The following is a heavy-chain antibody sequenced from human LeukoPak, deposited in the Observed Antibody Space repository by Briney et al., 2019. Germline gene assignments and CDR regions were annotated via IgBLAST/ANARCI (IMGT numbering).Heavy chain of an antibody. CDR1: GGSISSYY. CDR3: AGGGGGYCSNGICYYDYGMDV. V-gene: IGHV4-59*08. Sequence: SETLSLTCTVSGGSISSYYWSWIRQSPGKGLEWIGYIYYSGNTNYNPSFKSRVTISVDMSKNQFSLKLSSVTAADTAVYYCAGGGGGYCSNGICYYDYGMDVWGQGTTVTVSS. J-gene: IGHJ6*02. CDR2: IYYSGNT. D-gene: IGHD2-8*01.